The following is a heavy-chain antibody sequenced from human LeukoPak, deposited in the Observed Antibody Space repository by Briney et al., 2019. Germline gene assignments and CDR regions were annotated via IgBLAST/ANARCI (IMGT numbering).Heavy chain of an antibody. CDR1: GFSLSTSGMS. D-gene: IGHD3-22*01. J-gene: IGHJ4*02. V-gene: IGHV2-70*11. CDR3: ARIRYYYDSSGYSSTYYFDY. Sequence: ESGPALVKPTQTLTLTCTFSGFSLSTSGMSVNWTRQPPGKALEWLARIDWDDDKYYSTSLKTRLTISKDTSKNQVVLTLTNMDPVDTATYYCARIRYYYDSSGYSSTYYFDYWGQGTLVTVSS. CDR2: IDWDDDK.